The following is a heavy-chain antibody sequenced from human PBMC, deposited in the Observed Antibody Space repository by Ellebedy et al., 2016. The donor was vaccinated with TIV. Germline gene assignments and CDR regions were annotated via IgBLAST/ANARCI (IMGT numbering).Heavy chain of an antibody. J-gene: IGHJ5*02. CDR1: GYTFTSYG. V-gene: IGHV1-18*04. CDR2: ISAYNGNT. CDR3: ARVQSGWGSYLQWFDP. Sequence: AASVKVSCKASGYTFTSYGISWVRQAPGQGLEWMGWISAYNGNTNYAQKLQGRVTMTTDTSTSTAYMELRSLRSDDTAVYYCARVQSGWGSYLQWFDPWGQGTLVTVSS. D-gene: IGHD3-16*02.